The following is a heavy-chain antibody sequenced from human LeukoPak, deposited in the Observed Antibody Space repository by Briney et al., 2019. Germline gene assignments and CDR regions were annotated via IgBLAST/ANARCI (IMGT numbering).Heavy chain of an antibody. J-gene: IGHJ4*02. D-gene: IGHD1-7*01. CDR3: ARVFNWNSSGLGAPRD. V-gene: IGHV4-38-2*02. CDR2: IYHSGST. CDR1: GYSISSGYY. Sequence: SETLSLACTVSGYSISSGYYWGWIRQPPGKGLEWIGSIYHSGSTYYNPSLKSRVTISVDTSKNQFSLKLSSVTAADTAVYYCARVFNWNSSGLGAPRDWGRGTLVTVSS.